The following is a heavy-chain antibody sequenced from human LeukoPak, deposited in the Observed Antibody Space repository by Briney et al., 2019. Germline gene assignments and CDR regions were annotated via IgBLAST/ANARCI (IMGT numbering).Heavy chain of an antibody. J-gene: IGHJ4*02. CDR1: GYTFTSYG. CDR3: ARSGRYSGSYSLDY. Sequence: ASVKVSCKASGYTFTSYGISWVRQAPGQGLEWMGWISAYNGNTNYAQELQGRVTMTTDTSTSTAYMELRSLRSDDTAVYYCARSGRYSGSYSLDYWGQGTLVTVPS. V-gene: IGHV1-18*01. D-gene: IGHD1-26*01. CDR2: ISAYNGNT.